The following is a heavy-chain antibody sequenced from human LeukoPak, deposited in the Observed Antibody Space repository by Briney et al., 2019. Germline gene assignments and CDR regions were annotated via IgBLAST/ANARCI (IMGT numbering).Heavy chain of an antibody. CDR1: GGSISSSSYY. D-gene: IGHD3-3*01. J-gene: IGHJ3*02. CDR3: AREAPYDFWSEAPNAFDI. V-gene: IGHV4-39*07. Sequence: SETLSLTCTVSGGSISSSSYYWGWIRQPPGKGLEWIGSIYYSGSTYYNPSLKSRVTISVNTSKNQFSLKLSSVTAADTAVYYCAREAPYDFWSEAPNAFDIWGQGTMVTVSS. CDR2: IYYSGST.